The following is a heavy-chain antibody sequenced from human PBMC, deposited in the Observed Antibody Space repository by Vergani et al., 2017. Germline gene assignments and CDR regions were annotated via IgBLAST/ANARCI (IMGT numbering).Heavy chain of an antibody. J-gene: IGHJ4*02. CDR2: ISSSSSTI. CDR1: GFTFSSYS. D-gene: IGHD3-3*01. CDR3: ASSYDFWSGYYARPLDY. Sequence: EVQLVESGGGLVQPGGSLRLSCAASGFTFSSYSMNWVRQAPGKGLEWVSSISSSSSTIYYADSVKGRFTISRDNAKNSLYLQMNSLRDEDTAVYYCASSYDFWSGYYARPLDYWGQGTLVTVSS. V-gene: IGHV3-48*02.